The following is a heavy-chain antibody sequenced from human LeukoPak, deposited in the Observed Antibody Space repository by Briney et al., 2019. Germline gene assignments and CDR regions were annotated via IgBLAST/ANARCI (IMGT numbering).Heavy chain of an antibody. V-gene: IGHV4-39*07. J-gene: IGHJ4*02. CDR2: IYYSGST. CDR3: ARWSSGDYYYVDY. CDR1: GGSISSSSYY. D-gene: IGHD3-22*01. Sequence: PSETLSLTCTVSGGSISSSSYYWAWIRQPPGKGLEWIGSIYYSGSTYYNPSLKSRVTISVDTSKNQFSLKLTSVTAADTAIYYCARWSSGDYYYVDYWGQGTLVTVSS.